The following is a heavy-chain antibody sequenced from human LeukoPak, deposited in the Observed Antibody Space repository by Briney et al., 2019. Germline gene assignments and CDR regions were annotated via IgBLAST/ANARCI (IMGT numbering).Heavy chain of an antibody. J-gene: IGHJ4*02. CDR3: ARDRSYYSDTGTDY. CDR1: GGSISSSSHF. CDR2: IYYSGNT. Sequence: SETLSLTCTVSGGSISSSSHFWAWIRQPPGKGLEWLANIYYSGNTYYNPSLKSRVTISVDTSKSQFSLKMSSVTAADTAVYYCARDRSYYSDTGTDYWGQGALVTVSS. V-gene: IGHV4-39*02. D-gene: IGHD3-22*01.